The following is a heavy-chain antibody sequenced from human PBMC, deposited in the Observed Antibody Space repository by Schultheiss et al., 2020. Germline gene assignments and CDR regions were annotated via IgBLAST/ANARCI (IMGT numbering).Heavy chain of an antibody. Sequence: SETLSLTCTVSGGSISSGDYYWSWIRQPPGKGLEWIGYIYYSGSTYYNPSLKSRVTISVDTSKNQFSLKLSSVTAADTAVYYCAKDLAGTTFRWFDPWGQGTLVTVSS. J-gene: IGHJ5*02. CDR3: AKDLAGTTFRWFDP. CDR1: GGSISSGDYY. D-gene: IGHD1-7*01. V-gene: IGHV4-30-4*01. CDR2: IYYSGST.